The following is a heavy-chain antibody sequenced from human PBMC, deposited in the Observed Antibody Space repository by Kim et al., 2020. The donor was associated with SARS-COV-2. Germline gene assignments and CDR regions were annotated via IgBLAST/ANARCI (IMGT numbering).Heavy chain of an antibody. J-gene: IGHJ6*02. D-gene: IGHD3-3*01. V-gene: IGHV3-74*01. Sequence: KGRFTISRDNAKNTLYLQMNSLRAEDTAVYYCARGDDFWSGYYNYYGMDVWVQGTTVTVSS. CDR3: ARGDDFWSGYYNYYGMDV.